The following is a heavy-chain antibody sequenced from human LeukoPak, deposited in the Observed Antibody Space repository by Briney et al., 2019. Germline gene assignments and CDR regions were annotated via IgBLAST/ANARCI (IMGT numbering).Heavy chain of an antibody. D-gene: IGHD6-13*01. V-gene: IGHV3-7*01. CDR2: IKQDGSEK. CDR1: GFTFSSCW. CDR3: ARDRKQQLSDY. Sequence: GGSLRLSCAASGFTFSSCWMSWVRQAPGKGLEWVANIKQDGSEKYYVDSVKGRFTISRDNAKNSLYLQMNSLRAEDTAVYYCARDRKQQLSDYWGQGTLVTVSS. J-gene: IGHJ4*02.